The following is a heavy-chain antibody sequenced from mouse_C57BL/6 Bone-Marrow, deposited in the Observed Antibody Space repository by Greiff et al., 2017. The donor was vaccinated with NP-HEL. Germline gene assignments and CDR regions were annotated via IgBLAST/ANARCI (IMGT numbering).Heavy chain of an antibody. CDR2: ISGGGGNT. J-gene: IGHJ2*01. CDR1: GFTFSSYT. Sequence: EVKLMESGGGLVKPGGSLKLSCAASGFTFSSYTMSWVCQTPEKRLEWVATISGGGGNTYYPDSVKGRFTISRDNAKNTLYLQMSSLRSEDTALYYCARHSYDGYFDYWGQGTTLTVSS. V-gene: IGHV5-9*01. D-gene: IGHD2-3*01. CDR3: ARHSYDGYFDY.